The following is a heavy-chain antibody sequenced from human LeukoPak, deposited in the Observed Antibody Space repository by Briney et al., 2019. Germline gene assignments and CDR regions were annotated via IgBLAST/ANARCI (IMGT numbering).Heavy chain of an antibody. V-gene: IGHV1-69*04. D-gene: IGHD3-3*01. CDR3: ATRGYDFWSGYPDAFDI. CDR1: GGTFSIYA. CDR2: IIPILGIA. Sequence: SVNVSFTASGGTFSIYAISWVRQAPGQGGEWMGRIIPILGIANYAQKFQGRVTITADKSTSTAYMELSSLRSEDTAVYYCATRGYDFWSGYPDAFDIWGQGTMVTVSS. J-gene: IGHJ3*02.